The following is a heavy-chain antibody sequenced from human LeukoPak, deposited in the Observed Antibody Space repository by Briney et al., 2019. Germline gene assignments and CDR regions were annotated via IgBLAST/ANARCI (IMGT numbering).Heavy chain of an antibody. Sequence: SETLSLTCAVSGGSIISGGYYWGWIRQPPGKGLEWIGSIYYSGSTYYNPSLKSRVTISVDTSKNQFSLKLTSVTAADTAVYYCARHLGGNYDYVWQNYRHTSYFDYWGQGSLVTVSS. CDR1: GGSIISGGYY. CDR2: IYYSGST. D-gene: IGHD3-16*02. J-gene: IGHJ4*02. CDR3: ARHLGGNYDYVWQNYRHTSYFDY. V-gene: IGHV4-39*01.